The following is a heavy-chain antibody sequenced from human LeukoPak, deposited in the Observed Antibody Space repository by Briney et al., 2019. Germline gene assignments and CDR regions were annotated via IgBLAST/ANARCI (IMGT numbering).Heavy chain of an antibody. CDR2: IRSKAYGGTT. CDR1: GFTFGDYA. CDR3: TRNMVRGGGYYYYGMGV. D-gene: IGHD3-10*01. Sequence: GGSLRLSCTASGFTFGDYAMSWVRQAPGKGLEWVGFIRSKAYGGTTEYAASVKGRFTISRDDSKSIAYLQMNSLKTEDTAVYYCTRNMVRGGGYYYYGMGVWGQGTTVTVSS. V-gene: IGHV3-49*04. J-gene: IGHJ6*02.